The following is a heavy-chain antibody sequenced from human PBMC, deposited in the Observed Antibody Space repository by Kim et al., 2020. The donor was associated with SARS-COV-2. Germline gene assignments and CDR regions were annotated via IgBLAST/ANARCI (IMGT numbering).Heavy chain of an antibody. J-gene: IGHJ4*02. CDR1: GFTFDDYA. D-gene: IGHD6-13*01. CDR2: ISWNSGSI. CDR3: AKDSHSSSWYRLDY. Sequence: GGSLRLSCAASGFTFDDYAMHWVRQAPGKGLEWVSGISWNSGSIGYADSVKGRFTISRDNAKNSLYLQMNSLRAEDTALYYCAKDSHSSSWYRLDYWGQGTLVTVSS. V-gene: IGHV3-9*01.